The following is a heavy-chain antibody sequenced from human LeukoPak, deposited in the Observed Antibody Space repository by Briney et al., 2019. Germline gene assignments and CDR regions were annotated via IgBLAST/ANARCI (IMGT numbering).Heavy chain of an antibody. CDR2: IKQDGSEK. J-gene: IGHJ6*02. Sequence: PGGSLRLSCAASGFTFSSYWMSWVRQAPGKGLEWVANIKQDGSEKYYVDSVKGRFTISRDNAKNSLYLQMNSLRAEDTAVYSCARVVAGTVLYYYYGMDVWGQGTTVTVSS. D-gene: IGHD6-19*01. V-gene: IGHV3-7*01. CDR1: GFTFSSYW. CDR3: ARVVAGTVLYYYYGMDV.